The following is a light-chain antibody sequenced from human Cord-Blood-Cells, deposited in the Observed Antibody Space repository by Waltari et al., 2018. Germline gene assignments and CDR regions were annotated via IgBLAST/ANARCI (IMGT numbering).Light chain of an antibody. CDR2: LGS. CDR1: QSIPHSNVYNY. V-gene: IGKV2-28*01. Sequence: DIAMTHAPLSLPVTPGEPASISFRSSQSIPHSNVYNYLDWYLQKPGQSPQLLIYLGSNRATGIPDRFSGSGSGTDFTLKISRVQAEDVGVYYCMQDIQSMYTFGQGTKLEIK. J-gene: IGKJ2*01. CDR3: MQDIQSMYT.